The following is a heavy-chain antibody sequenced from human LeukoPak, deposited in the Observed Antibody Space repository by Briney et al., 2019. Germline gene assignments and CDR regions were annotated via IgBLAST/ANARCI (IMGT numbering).Heavy chain of an antibody. CDR1: GFTFSSYA. D-gene: IGHD2-2*02. Sequence: SGRSLRLSCAASGFTFSSYAMHWVRQAPGKGLEWVAVISYDGSNKYYADSVKGRFTISRDNSKNTLYLQMNSLRAEDTAVYYCARTPIVVVPAAIRGYFDYWGQGTLVTVPS. CDR2: ISYDGSNK. CDR3: ARTPIVVVPAAIRGYFDY. V-gene: IGHV3-30-3*01. J-gene: IGHJ4*02.